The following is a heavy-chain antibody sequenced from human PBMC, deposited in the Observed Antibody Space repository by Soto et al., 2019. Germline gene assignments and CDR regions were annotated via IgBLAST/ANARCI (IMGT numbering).Heavy chain of an antibody. Sequence: QVQLVESGGGVVQPGRSLRLSCAASGFTFSSYGMHWVRQAPGKGLEWVAVIWYDGSNKYFADSVKGRFTISRDNSNNPLYLQMSSLRAEDTAVYYCARDVLIVSVAGTVGIDYWGQGTLVTVSS. CDR2: IWYDGSNK. V-gene: IGHV3-33*01. J-gene: IGHJ4*02. CDR3: ARDVLIVSVAGTVGIDY. CDR1: GFTFSSYG. D-gene: IGHD6-19*01.